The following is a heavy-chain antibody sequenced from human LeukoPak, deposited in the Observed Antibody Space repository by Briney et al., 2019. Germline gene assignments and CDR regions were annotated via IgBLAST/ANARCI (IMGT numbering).Heavy chain of an antibody. CDR1: GGSISSYY. CDR3: ARGVTYYDFWSGSHSFDP. J-gene: IGHJ5*02. V-gene: IGHV4-59*01. Sequence: SETLSLTCTVSGGSISSYYWSWIRQPPGKGLEWIGYIYYSGSTNYNPSLKSRVTISVDTSKNQFSLKLSSVTAADTAVYYCARGVTYYDFWSGSHSFDPWGQGTLVTVSS. CDR2: IYYSGST. D-gene: IGHD3-3*01.